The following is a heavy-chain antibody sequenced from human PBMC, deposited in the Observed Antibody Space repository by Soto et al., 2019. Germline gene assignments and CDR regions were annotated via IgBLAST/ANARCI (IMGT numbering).Heavy chain of an antibody. J-gene: IGHJ5*01. Sequence: SVKVSSKDSGYSFSDYDLHWLRPATAQEPEWMGWMNPNSGNTGYAQKFQGRVTMTRNTSKNTAYMELSSLGSEDTAVYYCARFYWCNWNHEGWFDSWGQGTLVIGSA. CDR3: ARFYWCNWNHEGWFDS. CDR2: MNPNSGNT. CDR1: GYSFSDYD. D-gene: IGHD1-20*01. V-gene: IGHV1-8*01.